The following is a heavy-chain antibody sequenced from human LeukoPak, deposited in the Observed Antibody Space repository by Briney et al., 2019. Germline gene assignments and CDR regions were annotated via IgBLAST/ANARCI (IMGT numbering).Heavy chain of an antibody. V-gene: IGHV4-59*11. J-gene: IGHJ2*01. CDR3: ARDGRSDWYGWYFDF. CDR2: IYCSGSS. CDR1: GGSISRHY. D-gene: IGHD6-19*01. Sequence: PSETLSLTCTVSGGSISRHYWSWIRQPPGKGLEWIGYIYCSGSSNYNPSLKSRVTISVDTSKNQFSLKLSSVTAADTAVYYCARDGRSDWYGWYFDFWGRGTLVTVSS.